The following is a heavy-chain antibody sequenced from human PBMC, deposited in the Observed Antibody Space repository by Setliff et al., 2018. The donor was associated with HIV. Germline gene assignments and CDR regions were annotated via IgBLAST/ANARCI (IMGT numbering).Heavy chain of an antibody. Sequence: SETLSLTCAVSGYSISSGYYWGWIRQPPGKGLEWIGNIFHHGTTYYSPSLKGRVTISLDTSNNQFSLNLNSVTAADTAVYYCARGGPTVAFGLDVWGQGTTVTVSS. CDR3: ARGGPTVAFGLDV. J-gene: IGHJ6*02. V-gene: IGHV4-38-2*01. CDR2: IFHHGTT. D-gene: IGHD4-17*01. CDR1: GYSISSGYY.